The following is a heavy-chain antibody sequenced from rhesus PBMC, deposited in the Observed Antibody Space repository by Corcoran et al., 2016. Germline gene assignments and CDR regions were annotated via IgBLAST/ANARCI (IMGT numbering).Heavy chain of an antibody. D-gene: IGHD6-43*01. V-gene: IGHV2S1*01. CDR1: GFSLSTSGMG. J-gene: IGHJ4*01. Sequence: QVTLKESGPALVKPTQTLTLTCTFSGFSLSTSGMGVGWIRQPPGKALEWLARIYWEDDKYYSTSLKSRLTSSKDTSKNQVVLTMTNMDPVDTATYYCARVKYSSSHFDYWGQGVLVTVSS. CDR3: ARVKYSSSHFDY. CDR2: IYWEDDK.